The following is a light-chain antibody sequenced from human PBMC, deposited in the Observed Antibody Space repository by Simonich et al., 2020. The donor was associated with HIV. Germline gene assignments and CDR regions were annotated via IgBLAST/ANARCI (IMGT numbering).Light chain of an antibody. J-gene: IGKJ2*01. V-gene: IGKV2-28*01. Sequence: IVLTQSPLSLPVTPGESASISCRSSKSLLYCNGYNYLDWYLQKPGQSPQLLIYLGSNRASGVPDRFSGSGSGTDFTLKISRVEAEDVGVYYCMQTLQTPRTFGQGTKLEIK. CDR3: MQTLQTPRT. CDR2: LGS. CDR1: KSLLYCNGYNY.